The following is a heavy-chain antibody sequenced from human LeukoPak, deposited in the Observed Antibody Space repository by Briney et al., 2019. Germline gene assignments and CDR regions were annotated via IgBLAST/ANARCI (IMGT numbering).Heavy chain of an antibody. J-gene: IGHJ6*03. CDR3: ARDHGIMVRGVMIAYYYYMDV. CDR2: INPNSGGT. CDR1: GYSFTGYY. Sequence: ASVKVSCKGSGYSFTGYYIHWVRQAPGQGIEWMGWINPNSGGTNYAQKFQGRVTMTRDTSISTAYMELSRLRSDDTAVYYCARDHGIMVRGVMIAYYYYMDVWGKGTTVTVSS. D-gene: IGHD3-10*01. V-gene: IGHV1-2*02.